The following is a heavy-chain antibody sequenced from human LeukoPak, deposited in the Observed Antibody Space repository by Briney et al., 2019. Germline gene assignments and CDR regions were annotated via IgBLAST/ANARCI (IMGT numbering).Heavy chain of an antibody. CDR1: GFTFSSYA. V-gene: IGHV3-30*04. CDR3: ARGSYGDGNWVDP. D-gene: IGHD1-26*01. J-gene: IGHJ5*02. CDR2: ISYDGSNK. Sequence: PGRSLRLSCAASGFTFSSYAMHWVRQAPGKGLEWVAIISYDGSNKHYADSVKGRLTISRDNPRNTVYLQMNSLRTEDTAVYYCARGSYGDGNWVDPWGQGTLVTVSS.